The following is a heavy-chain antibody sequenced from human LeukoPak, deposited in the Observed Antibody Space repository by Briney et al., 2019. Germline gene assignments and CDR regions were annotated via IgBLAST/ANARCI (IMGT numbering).Heavy chain of an antibody. V-gene: IGHV3-23*01. Sequence: QPGGSLRLSCAASGFTFSSYTMSWVRPAPGKGLEWVSAISGSGGSTYYADSVKGRFTISRDNSKNTLYLQMNSLRAEDTAVYYCAKSPPDYGEHGGVSFDYWGQGTLVTVSS. CDR2: ISGSGGST. J-gene: IGHJ4*02. D-gene: IGHD4-17*01. CDR1: GFTFSSYT. CDR3: AKSPPDYGEHGGVSFDY.